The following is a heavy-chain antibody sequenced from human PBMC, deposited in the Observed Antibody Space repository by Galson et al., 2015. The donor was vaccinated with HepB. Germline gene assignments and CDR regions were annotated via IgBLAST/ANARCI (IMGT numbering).Heavy chain of an antibody. Sequence: SLRLSCAASGFTFSSLGMTWVRQVPGKGLECVSAIGVNAGSTDYADSVKGRFTISRDHSKNMLYLQMNNLRAEDTAVYYCAKGTTNIDYWGQGTLVTVSS. CDR1: GFTFSSLG. CDR3: AKGTTNIDY. V-gene: IGHV3-23*01. D-gene: IGHD1-1*01. CDR2: IGVNAGST. J-gene: IGHJ4*02.